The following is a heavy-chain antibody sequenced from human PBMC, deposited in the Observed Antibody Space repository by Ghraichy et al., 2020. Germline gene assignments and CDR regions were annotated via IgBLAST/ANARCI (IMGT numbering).Heavy chain of an antibody. CDR3: VRGGRATD. CDR1: GFTCSNSW. D-gene: IGHD2-15*01. CDR2: IKEDGNAK. Sequence: GESLNISCAASGFTCSNSWMSWVRQAPGKGLEWVANIKEDGNAKYYVGSVQGRFTIYRDNAKNSLFLQMNSLRGEDAALYYWVRGGRATDWGQGTLVTVSS. J-gene: IGHJ4*02. V-gene: IGHV3-7*01.